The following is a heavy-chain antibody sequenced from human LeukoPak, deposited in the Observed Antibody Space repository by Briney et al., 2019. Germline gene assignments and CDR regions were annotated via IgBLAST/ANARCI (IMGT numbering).Heavy chain of an antibody. V-gene: IGHV4-59*08. Sequence: SETLSRTCTVSGGSISSYYWSWIRQPPGKGLEWIAYISDIGSINYNPSLKSRVTISLDTSKNQFSLKLSSVTAADTAVYYCAGHHTRNTVDFWGQGTLVTVSS. CDR1: GGSISSYY. D-gene: IGHD2/OR15-2a*01. CDR3: AGHHTRNTVDF. J-gene: IGHJ4*02. CDR2: ISDIGSI.